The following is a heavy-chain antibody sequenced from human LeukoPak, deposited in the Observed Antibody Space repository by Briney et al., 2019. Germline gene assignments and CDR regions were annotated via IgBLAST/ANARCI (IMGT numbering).Heavy chain of an antibody. V-gene: IGHV1-8*03. CDR3: ARGLGTTKYYYYYMDV. D-gene: IGHD1-7*01. Sequence: ASVKVSCKASGYTFTSYDINWVRQATGQGLEWMGWMNPNSGNTGYAQKFQGRVTITRNTSISTAYMELSSLRSEDTAVYYCARGLGTTKYYYYYMDVWGKGTTVTVSS. J-gene: IGHJ6*03. CDR2: MNPNSGNT. CDR1: GYTFTSYD.